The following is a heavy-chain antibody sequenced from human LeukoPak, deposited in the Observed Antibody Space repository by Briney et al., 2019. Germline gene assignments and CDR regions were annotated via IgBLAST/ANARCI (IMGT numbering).Heavy chain of an antibody. CDR2: ISPGDSDT. CDR3: ARRYCSSTFCHGAFDI. J-gene: IGHJ3*02. CDR1: GYTFTTYW. Sequence: GESLQISCQGSGYTFTTYWIGWVRQLPGKGLEWMGIISPGDSDTRYSPSFQGQVTISADKSIRTAYLQWSSLKASDTAMYYCARRYCSSTFCHGAFDIWGQGTMVTVSS. V-gene: IGHV5-51*01. D-gene: IGHD2-2*01.